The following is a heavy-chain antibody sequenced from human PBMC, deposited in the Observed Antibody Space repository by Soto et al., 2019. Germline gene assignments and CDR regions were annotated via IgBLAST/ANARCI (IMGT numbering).Heavy chain of an antibody. V-gene: IGHV3-74*01. J-gene: IGHJ5*02. CDR3: TRDQAYSSAA. Sequence: PGGSLRLSCAASGFDFSNAWMHWVRQAPGKGLVWVSHVNSDGTITTYADSVKGRFTISRDNAKNTVYLQMNSLRVEDSAVYYCTRDQAYSSAAWGQGTPVTVPQ. CDR1: GFDFSNAW. CDR2: VNSDGTIT. D-gene: IGHD2-21*01.